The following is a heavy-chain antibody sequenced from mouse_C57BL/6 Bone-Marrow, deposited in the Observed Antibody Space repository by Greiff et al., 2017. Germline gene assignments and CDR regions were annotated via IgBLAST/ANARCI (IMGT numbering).Heavy chain of an antibody. Sequence: LQQPGAELVKPGASVKLSCKASGYTFTSYWMHWVKQRPGQGLEWIGMIHPNSGSTNYNEKFKSKATLTVDKSSSTAYMQLSSLTSEDSAVYYCARNTTVLFEVWGTGTTVTVSS. CDR2: IHPNSGST. CDR1: GYTFTSYW. J-gene: IGHJ1*03. V-gene: IGHV1-64*01. D-gene: IGHD1-1*01. CDR3: ARNTTVLFEV.